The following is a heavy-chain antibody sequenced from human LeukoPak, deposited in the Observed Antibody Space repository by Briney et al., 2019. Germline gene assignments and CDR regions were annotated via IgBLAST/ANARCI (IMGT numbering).Heavy chain of an antibody. J-gene: IGHJ4*02. V-gene: IGHV3-21*01. CDR3: TRDPASDY. D-gene: IGHD6-25*01. CDR1: GFTFSSYS. Sequence: GGSLRLSCAAFGFTFSSYSMNWVRQAPGKGLEWVSSISISSSDIYYAYSVKGRVTISRDNAKNTLYLQISSLRADDTAVYYCTRDPASDYWGQGTLVTVSS. CDR2: ISISSSDI.